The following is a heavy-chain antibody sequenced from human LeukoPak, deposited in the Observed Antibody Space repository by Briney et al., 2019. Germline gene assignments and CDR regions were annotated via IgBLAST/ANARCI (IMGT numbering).Heavy chain of an antibody. Sequence: GGSLRLSFAASGFAVSSNYMSWVRQAPGKGLEWVSIIYSGGSTYYADSVKGRFTISRDNSKNTLSLQLNSLRAEDTAVYYCARVLGSVLDYWGQGTLVTVSS. CDR2: IYSGGST. J-gene: IGHJ4*02. CDR3: ARVLGSVLDY. V-gene: IGHV3-53*01. D-gene: IGHD3-10*01. CDR1: GFAVSSNY.